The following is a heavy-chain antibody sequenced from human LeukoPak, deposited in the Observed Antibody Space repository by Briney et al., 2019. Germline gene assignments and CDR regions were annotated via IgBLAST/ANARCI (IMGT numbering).Heavy chain of an antibody. V-gene: IGHV1-24*01. Sequence: ASVKVSCKVSGYTLTELSLHWVRQAPGKGLEWMGGFDPEDGETIYAQKFQGRVTMTEDTSTDIAYMELSSLRSEDTAVYYCATDARLGELLDYWGQGTLVTVSS. CDR3: ATDARLGELLDY. D-gene: IGHD1-26*01. CDR2: FDPEDGET. J-gene: IGHJ4*02. CDR1: GYTLTELS.